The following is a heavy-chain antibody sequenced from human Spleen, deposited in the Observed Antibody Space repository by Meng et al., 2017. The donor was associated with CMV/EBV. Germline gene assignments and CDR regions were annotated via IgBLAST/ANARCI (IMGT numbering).Heavy chain of an antibody. CDR1: GFTFSSYA. CDR3: ARVGATSHYYYYGMDV. J-gene: IGHJ6*02. D-gene: IGHD1-26*01. Sequence: GESLKISCAASGFTFSSYAMYWVRQAPGKGLEWVAVISYDGSNKYYADSVKGRFTISGDISKNTLYLQMNSLRAEDTAVYYCARVGATSHYYYYGMDVWGQGTTVTVSS. CDR2: ISYDGSNK. V-gene: IGHV3-30-3*01.